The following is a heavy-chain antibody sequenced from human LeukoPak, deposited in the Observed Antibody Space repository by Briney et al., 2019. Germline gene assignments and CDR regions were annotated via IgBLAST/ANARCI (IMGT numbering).Heavy chain of an antibody. CDR2: ISGSGGST. CDR1: GFTFSSYG. V-gene: IGHV3-23*01. D-gene: IGHD3-10*01. Sequence: TGGSLRLSCGASGFTFSSYGMSWVRQAPGKGLEWFSGISGSGGSTKGLEWVSGISGSGGSTYYADSVKGRFTISRDNSKNTLYLQMKSLKVEGTSVCYCARVEATYYYGSATPYSPYWGQGSLVTVSS. J-gene: IGHJ4*02. CDR3: ARVEATYYYGSATPYSPY.